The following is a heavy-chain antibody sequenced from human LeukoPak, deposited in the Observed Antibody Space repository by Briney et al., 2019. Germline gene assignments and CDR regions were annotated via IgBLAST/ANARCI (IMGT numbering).Heavy chain of an antibody. V-gene: IGHV4-39*01. CDR3: ARGPRYYEILTGYYRRGNGGAYYYYMDV. CDR2: IYYSGST. CDR1: GGSISSSNYY. Sequence: PSETLSLTCTVSGGSISSSNYYWGWIRQPPGKGLEWIASIYYSGSTYYNPSLKSRVTISVDTAKNQFSLKMSSVTAADTAVYYCARGPRYYEILTGYYRRGNGGAYYYYMDVWGKGTTVTISS. D-gene: IGHD3-9*01. J-gene: IGHJ6*03.